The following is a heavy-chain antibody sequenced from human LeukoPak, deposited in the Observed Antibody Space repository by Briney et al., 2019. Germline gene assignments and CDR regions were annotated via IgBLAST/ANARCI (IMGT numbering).Heavy chain of an antibody. CDR1: GGSISSYY. Sequence: PSETLSLTCTVSGGSISSYYWSWLRQPPGKGLEWIGYIYYSGSTNYNPSLKSRVTISVDTSKNQFSLKLSSVTAADTAVYYCARHTSYYYDSSGPFDYWGQGTLVTVSS. CDR2: IYYSGST. D-gene: IGHD3-22*01. V-gene: IGHV4-59*08. CDR3: ARHTSYYYDSSGPFDY. J-gene: IGHJ4*02.